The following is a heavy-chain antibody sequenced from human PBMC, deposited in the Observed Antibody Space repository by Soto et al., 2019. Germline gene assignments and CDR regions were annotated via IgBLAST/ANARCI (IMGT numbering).Heavy chain of an antibody. CDR3: TMYSSTYYYYGMDV. CDR1: GFIFGDYA. J-gene: IGHJ6*02. CDR2: IRSKAYGGTT. Sequence: GGSLRLSCTASGFIFGDYAMSWFRQAPGKGLEWVGFIRSKAYGGTTEYAASVKGRFTISRDDSKSIAYLQMNSLKTEDTAVYYCTMYSSTYYYYGMDVWGQGTTVTVSS. V-gene: IGHV3-49*03. D-gene: IGHD6-13*01.